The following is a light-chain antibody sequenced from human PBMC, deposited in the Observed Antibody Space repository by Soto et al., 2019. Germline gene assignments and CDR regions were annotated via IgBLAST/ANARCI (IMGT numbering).Light chain of an antibody. CDR3: AAWDDSLSGHYV. Sequence: QSVLTQPPSASGTPGQRVTISCSGSSSNIGSNYVYWYQQLPGTAPKLHIYRNNQRPSGVPDRFSGSKSGTSASLAISGLRSEDEADYYCAAWDDSLSGHYVFGTGTKVTVL. CDR1: SSNIGSNY. J-gene: IGLJ1*01. V-gene: IGLV1-47*01. CDR2: RNN.